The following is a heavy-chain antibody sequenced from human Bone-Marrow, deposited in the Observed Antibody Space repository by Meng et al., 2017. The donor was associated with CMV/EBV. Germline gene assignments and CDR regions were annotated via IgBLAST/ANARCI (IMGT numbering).Heavy chain of an antibody. Sequence: GSLKISCAASGFSLSGSSMSWLRQAPGKGLVWVSTIGNGGHTYYADSVKGRFTVSRDDAENELYLHMSSLRVEDTAVYFCARDGTGWSRDHWGQGALVTVSS. CDR1: GFSLSGSS. D-gene: IGHD6-19*01. CDR2: IGNGGHT. V-gene: IGHV3-21*01. CDR3: ARDGTGWSRDH. J-gene: IGHJ4*02.